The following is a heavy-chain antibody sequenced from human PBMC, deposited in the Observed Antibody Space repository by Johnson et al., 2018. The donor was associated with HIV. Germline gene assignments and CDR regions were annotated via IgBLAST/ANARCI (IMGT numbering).Heavy chain of an antibody. CDR2: ISYDGSNK. CDR1: GFTFSSYA. Sequence: QVQVVESGGGVVQPGRSLRLSCAASGFTFSSYAMHWVSQAPGKGLEWVAVISYDGSNKYYADSVKGRFTISRDNSKNTLYLQMNRLRAEDTAVYYCARGGLGFQNIHDPFDIWGQGTMVTVSS. CDR3: ARGGLGFQNIHDPFDI. J-gene: IGHJ3*02. D-gene: IGHD1/OR15-1a*01. V-gene: IGHV3-30-3*01.